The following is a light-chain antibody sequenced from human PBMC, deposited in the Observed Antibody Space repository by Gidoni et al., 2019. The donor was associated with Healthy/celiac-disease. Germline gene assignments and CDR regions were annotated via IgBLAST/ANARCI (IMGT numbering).Light chain of an antibody. J-gene: IGLJ2*01. V-gene: IGLV2-14*01. CDR3: SSYTSSSTLVV. Sequence: QSALTQPASVSGSPGQSITISCTGTSSDVGGYNSVSWYQQHAGKAPKLMIYEVSNRPSGVSNRFSGSKSGNTASLTISGLQAEDEADYYCSSYTSSSTLVVFGGGTKLTVL. CDR2: EVS. CDR1: SSDVGGYNS.